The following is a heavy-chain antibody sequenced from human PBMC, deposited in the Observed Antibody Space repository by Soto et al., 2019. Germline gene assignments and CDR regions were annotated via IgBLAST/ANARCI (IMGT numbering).Heavy chain of an antibody. V-gene: IGHV1-18*01. D-gene: IGHD3-22*01. Sequence: ASVKVSCKASGYTFTNYGLTWVRQAPGQGLEWMGWINTYNGKTNSAQRLQGRVTMTTDTSTNTAYMDLRSLTSDDTAVYYCARGATYYYDSSGYYYPPTFDYWGQGTLVTVSS. CDR1: GYTFTNYG. CDR3: ARGATYYYDSSGYYYPPTFDY. J-gene: IGHJ4*02. CDR2: INTYNGKT.